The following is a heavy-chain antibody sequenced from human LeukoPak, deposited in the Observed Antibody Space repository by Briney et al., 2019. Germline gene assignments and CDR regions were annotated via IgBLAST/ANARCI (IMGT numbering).Heavy chain of an antibody. Sequence: PGGSLRLSCAASGFNFSSYGIHWVRQTPGKGLEWLTFMRYDGSYKTYVDSVKGRFTISRDNSKNTVYLQMNSLKTEDTAVYYCAKPLSGSPYYFDFWGQGTLVTVSS. CDR1: GFNFSSYG. D-gene: IGHD1-26*01. J-gene: IGHJ4*02. V-gene: IGHV3-30*02. CDR2: MRYDGSYK. CDR3: AKPLSGSPYYFDF.